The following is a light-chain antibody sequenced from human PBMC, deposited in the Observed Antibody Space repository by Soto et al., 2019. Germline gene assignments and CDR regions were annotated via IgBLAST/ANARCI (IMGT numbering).Light chain of an antibody. V-gene: IGLV2-14*01. CDR1: SSDVGGYNY. J-gene: IGLJ2*01. Sequence: QSALTQPASVSGSPGQSITISCTGTSSDVGGYNYVSWYQQHPGKAPKFMIYDVSNRPSGVSNRFSGSKSGNTASLTISGLQDEDEADYYCSSYTSSSTLVFGGGTKLTVL. CDR3: SSYTSSSTLV. CDR2: DVS.